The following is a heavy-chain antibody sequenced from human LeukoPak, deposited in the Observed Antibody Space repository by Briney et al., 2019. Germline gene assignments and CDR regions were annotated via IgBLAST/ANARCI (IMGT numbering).Heavy chain of an antibody. CDR2: ISYDGSNK. J-gene: IGHJ4*02. CDR1: GFTFSSYG. CDR3: AKDRIAAGYFDY. Sequence: GGSLRLSCAASGFTFSSYGMHWVRQAPGKGLEWVALISYDGSNKYFADSVKGRFTISRDNSKNTLYLQMNSQRAEDTAVYYCAKDRIAAGYFDYWGQGTLVTASS. V-gene: IGHV3-30*18. D-gene: IGHD6-13*01.